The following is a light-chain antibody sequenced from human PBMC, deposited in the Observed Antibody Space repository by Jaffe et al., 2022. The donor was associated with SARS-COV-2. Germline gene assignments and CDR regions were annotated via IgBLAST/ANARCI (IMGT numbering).Light chain of an antibody. J-gene: IGLJ3*02. CDR3: CSYAGLYTWV. CDR2: DVT. Sequence: QSALTQPRSVSGSPGQSVTISCTGTSSDVGAYNYVSWYQQYPGKAPKLMIYDVTKRPSGVPDRFSGSKSGNTASLTISGLQAEDEADYYCCSYAGLYTWVFGGGTKLTVL. CDR1: SSDVGAYNY. V-gene: IGLV2-11*01.